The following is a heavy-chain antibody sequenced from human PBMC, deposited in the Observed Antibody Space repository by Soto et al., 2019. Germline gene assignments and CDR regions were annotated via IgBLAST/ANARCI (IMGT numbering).Heavy chain of an antibody. D-gene: IGHD6-6*01. CDR3: ARWGPYSSSSERGV. Sequence: ASVKVSCKASGGTFSSYAISWVRQAPGQGLEWMGGIIPIFGTANYAQKFQGRVTITADESTSTAYMELSSLRSEDTAVYYCARWGPYSSSSERGVWGQGTTVTVSS. J-gene: IGHJ6*02. V-gene: IGHV1-69*13. CDR2: IIPIFGTA. CDR1: GGTFSSYA.